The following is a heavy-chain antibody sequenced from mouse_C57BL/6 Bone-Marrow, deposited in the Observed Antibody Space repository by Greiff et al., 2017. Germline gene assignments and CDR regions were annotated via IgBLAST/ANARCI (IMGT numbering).Heavy chain of an antibody. V-gene: IGHV5-6*01. Sequence: EVKLVESGGDLVKPGGSLKLSCAASGFTFSSYGMSWVRQTPDKRLEWVATISSGGSYTYYPDSVKGRFTISRDNAKNTLYLQMSSLKSEDTAMYYCARQDLSTMFTTTGYYFDYWGQGTTLTVSS. D-gene: IGHD2-2*01. CDR3: ARQDLSTMFTTTGYYFDY. J-gene: IGHJ2*01. CDR2: ISSGGSYT. CDR1: GFTFSSYG.